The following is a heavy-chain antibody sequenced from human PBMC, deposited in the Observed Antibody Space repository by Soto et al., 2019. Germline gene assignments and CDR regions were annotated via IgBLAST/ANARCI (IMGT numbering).Heavy chain of an antibody. CDR3: ARGQYDFPMDV. J-gene: IGHJ6*03. CDR2: ISAYNGNT. V-gene: IGHV1-18*01. CDR1: GYTFTSHG. Sequence: GASVKVSCKASGYTFTSHGISWVRQAPGQGFEWMGWISAYNGNTNYAQKLQGRVTMTTNTSTSTAYMELRSLRSEDTAVYYCARGQYDFPMDVWGKGTTVTVSS. D-gene: IGHD3-3*01.